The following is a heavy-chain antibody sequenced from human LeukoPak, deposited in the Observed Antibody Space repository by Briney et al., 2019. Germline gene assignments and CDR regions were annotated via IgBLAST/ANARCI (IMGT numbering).Heavy chain of an antibody. D-gene: IGHD6-6*01. CDR1: GYTFASYD. Sequence: VSVKVSCKASGYTFASYDINWVRQATGQGLEWMGWINPNSGNTGYAQKFQGRVTMTRNTSISTAYMELSSLRSEDTAVYYCASGITTRGGAFDIWGQGTMVTVSS. CDR3: ASGITTRGGAFDI. J-gene: IGHJ3*02. V-gene: IGHV1-8*01. CDR2: INPNSGNT.